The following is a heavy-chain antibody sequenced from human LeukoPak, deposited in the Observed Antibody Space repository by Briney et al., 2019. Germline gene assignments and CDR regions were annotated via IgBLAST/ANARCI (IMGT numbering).Heavy chain of an antibody. V-gene: IGHV3-33*01. J-gene: IGHJ2*01. CDR2: IWYDGSIK. CDR1: GFTFSSYG. CDR3: ARDEGDSYGTYWYFDL. D-gene: IGHD5-18*01. Sequence: PGRSLRLSCAASGFTFSSYGMHWVRQAPGKGLEWVAVIWYDGSIKYYADSVKGRFSISRDNSKYTLYLQMHSLRVEDTAVYYCARDEGDSYGTYWYFDLWGRGTLVTVSS.